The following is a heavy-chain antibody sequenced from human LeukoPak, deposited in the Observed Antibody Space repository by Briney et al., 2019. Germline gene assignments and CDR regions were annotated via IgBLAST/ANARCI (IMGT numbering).Heavy chain of an antibody. Sequence: PSETLSLTCTASGGSISSYYWSWIRQPPGKGLEWIGYIYYSGSTNYNPSLRSRVTISVDTSKNQFSLKLSSVTAADTAVYYCAREISTNDAFDIWGQGTMVTVSS. CDR3: AREISTNDAFDI. V-gene: IGHV4-59*01. CDR1: GGSISSYY. CDR2: IYYSGST. D-gene: IGHD2-2*01. J-gene: IGHJ3*02.